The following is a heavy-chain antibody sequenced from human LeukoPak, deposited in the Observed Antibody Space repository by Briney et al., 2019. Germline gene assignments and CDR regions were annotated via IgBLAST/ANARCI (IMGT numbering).Heavy chain of an antibody. CDR3: AKAGYSGYDYGAELMGPFDY. CDR2: ISWNSGSI. J-gene: IGHJ4*02. Sequence: PGGSLRLSCAASGFTFDDYAMHWVRHAPGKGLEWVSGISWNSGSIGYADSVKGRFTISRDNAKNSLYLQMNSLRAEDTALYYCAKAGYSGYDYGAELMGPFDYWGQGTLVTVSS. D-gene: IGHD5-12*01. CDR1: GFTFDDYA. V-gene: IGHV3-9*01.